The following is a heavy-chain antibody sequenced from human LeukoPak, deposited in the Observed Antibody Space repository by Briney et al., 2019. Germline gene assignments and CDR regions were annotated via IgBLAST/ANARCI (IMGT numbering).Heavy chain of an antibody. D-gene: IGHD6-13*01. CDR3: ARGGYSSTLYGRYQH. V-gene: IGHV3-21*01. CDR1: GFTFSSYS. CDR2: ISSSSSYI. J-gene: IGHJ1*01. Sequence: GGSLRLSCAASGFTFSSYSMNWVRQAPGKGLEWVSSISSSSSYIYYADSVKGRFTISGDNAKNSLYLQMNSLRAEDTAVYYCARGGYSSTLYGRYQHWGQGTLVTVSP.